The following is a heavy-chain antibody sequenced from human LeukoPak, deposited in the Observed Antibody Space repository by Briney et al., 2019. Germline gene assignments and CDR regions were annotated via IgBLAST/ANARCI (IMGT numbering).Heavy chain of an antibody. CDR1: GGTFSSYA. Sequence: SVKVSCKASGGTFSSYAISWVRQAPGQGLEWMGGIIPIFGTANYAQKFQGRVTITTDESTSTAYMELSSLRSEDTAVYYCARVSSGWYYFDYWGQGTLVTVSS. V-gene: IGHV1-69*05. CDR2: IIPIFGTA. J-gene: IGHJ4*02. CDR3: ARVSSGWYYFDY. D-gene: IGHD6-19*01.